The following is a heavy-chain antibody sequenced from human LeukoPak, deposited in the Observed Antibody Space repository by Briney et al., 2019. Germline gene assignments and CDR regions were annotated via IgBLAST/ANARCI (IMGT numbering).Heavy chain of an antibody. CDR1: GYTFTGYY. D-gene: IGHD6-13*01. J-gene: IGHJ5*02. CDR3: ARVAAAGSNWFDP. CDR2: INPNSGGT. Sequence: ASVKVSCKASGYTFTGYYMHWVRQAPGQGLEWMGWINPNSGGTNYAQKFQGRVTMTRDTSISTAYMELSRLRSDDTAVYYCARVAAAGSNWFDPWGQGTLVTVSS. V-gene: IGHV1-2*02.